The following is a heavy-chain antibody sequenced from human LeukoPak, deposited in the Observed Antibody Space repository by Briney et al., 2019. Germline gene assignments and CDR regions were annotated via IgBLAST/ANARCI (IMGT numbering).Heavy chain of an antibody. CDR2: IYPSGST. CDR1: GASISSSNW. Sequence: SETLSLTCGVSGASISSSNWWSWVRQPPEKGLEWIGEIYPSGSTNYNPSLKSRVTISIDKSKNQFSLKLNSVTAADTAVYYCARESYYDSSGYSHDAFDIWAKGQWSPSLQ. J-gene: IGHJ3*02. D-gene: IGHD3-22*01. V-gene: IGHV4-4*02. CDR3: ARESYYDSSGYSHDAFDI.